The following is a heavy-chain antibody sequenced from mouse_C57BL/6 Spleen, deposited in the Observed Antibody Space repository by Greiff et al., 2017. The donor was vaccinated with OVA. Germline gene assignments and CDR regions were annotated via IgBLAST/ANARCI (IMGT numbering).Heavy chain of an antibody. D-gene: IGHD2-5*01. CDR3: ARSYSNYPAY. CDR2: IWSGGST. Sequence: VKLVESGPGLVQPSQSLSITCTVSGFSLTSYGVHWVRQSPGKGLEWLGVIWSGGSTDYNAAFISRLSISKDNSKSQVFFKMNSLQADDTAIYYCARSYSNYPAYWGQGTTLTVSS. CDR1: GFSLTSYG. V-gene: IGHV2-2*01. J-gene: IGHJ2*01.